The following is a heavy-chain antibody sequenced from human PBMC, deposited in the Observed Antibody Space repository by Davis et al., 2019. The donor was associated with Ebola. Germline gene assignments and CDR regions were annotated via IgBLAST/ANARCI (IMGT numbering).Heavy chain of an antibody. J-gene: IGHJ5*02. Sequence: MPSETLSLTCTVSGGSISSSSYYWGWIRQPPGKGLEWIGSIYYSGSTYYNPSLKSRVTISVDTSKNQFFLKLSSVTAADTAVYYCARDRVLWSHFDPWGQGTLVTVSS. D-gene: IGHD3-10*01. CDR2: IYYSGST. CDR1: GGSISSSSYY. CDR3: ARDRVLWSHFDP. V-gene: IGHV4-39*02.